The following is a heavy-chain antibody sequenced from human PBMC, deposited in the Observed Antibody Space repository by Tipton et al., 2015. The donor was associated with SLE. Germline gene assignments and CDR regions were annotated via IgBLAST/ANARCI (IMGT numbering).Heavy chain of an antibody. J-gene: IGHJ3*02. CDR3: AGLRVTSDAFDI. D-gene: IGHD2-21*02. CDR1: GFTFSSYS. V-gene: IGHV3-48*01. Sequence: GSLRLSCAASGFTFSSYSMNWVRQAPGKGLEWVSYISSSSSTIYYADSVKGRFTISRDNAKNSLYLQMNSLRAEDTAVYYCAGLRVTSDAFDIWGQGTMVTVSS. CDR2: ISSSSSTI.